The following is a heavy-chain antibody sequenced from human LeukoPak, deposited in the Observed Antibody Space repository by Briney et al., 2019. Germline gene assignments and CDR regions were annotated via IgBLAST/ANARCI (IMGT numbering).Heavy chain of an antibody. CDR3: ARSAGHCSNGICFTDYYMDV. Sequence: AASVKVSCKASGYAFIGHSLHWVRQAPGQGLEWVGRINCNSGDANSAQKFQGRVTMTRDTSVSTAYMDLSSVTSDDTAVYFCARSAGHCSNGICFTDYYMDVWGRGTTVTVSS. CDR1: GYAFIGHS. J-gene: IGHJ6*03. CDR2: INCNSGDA. D-gene: IGHD2-8*01. V-gene: IGHV1-2*02.